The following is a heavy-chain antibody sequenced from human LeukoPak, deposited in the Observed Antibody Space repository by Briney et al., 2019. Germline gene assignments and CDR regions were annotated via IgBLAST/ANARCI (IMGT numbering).Heavy chain of an antibody. Sequence: PGGSLRLSCAASGFTFSSYAMSWVRQAPGKGLEWVGRIKSKTDGGTTDYAAPVKGRFTISRDDSKNTLYLQMNSLKTEDTAVYYCTTGITMVRGVNFDYWGQGTLVTVSS. CDR3: TTGITMVRGVNFDY. V-gene: IGHV3-15*01. CDR2: IKSKTDGGTT. D-gene: IGHD3-10*01. J-gene: IGHJ4*02. CDR1: GFTFSSYA.